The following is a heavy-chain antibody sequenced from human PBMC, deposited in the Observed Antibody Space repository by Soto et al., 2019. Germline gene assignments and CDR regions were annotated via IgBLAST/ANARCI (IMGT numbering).Heavy chain of an antibody. Sequence: ASVKVSCKASGYTFTSYYMHWVRQAPGQGLEWMGIINPSGGSTSYAQKFQGRVTMTRDTSTSTVYMELSSLRSEDTAVYYCARDGRQLHGGRNWFDTWGQGTLVTVSS. CDR2: INPSGGST. CDR1: GYTFTSYY. CDR3: ARDGRQLHGGRNWFDT. J-gene: IGHJ5*02. D-gene: IGHD2-15*01. V-gene: IGHV1-46*01.